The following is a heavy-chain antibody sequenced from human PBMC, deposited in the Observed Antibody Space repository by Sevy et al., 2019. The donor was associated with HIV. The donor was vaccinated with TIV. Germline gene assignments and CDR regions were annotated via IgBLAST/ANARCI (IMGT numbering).Heavy chain of an antibody. J-gene: IGHJ5*02. CDR3: VRRSDSRRLSWLDT. CDR1: NASISSSSYY. V-gene: IGHV4-39*01. D-gene: IGHD6-25*01. Sequence: SETLSLTCSVSNASISSSSYYWGWVRQPPGKALEWIGIIYYSGTTYYSPSHKSRVTISVDTSKNQFFLDRRSMTATDTAVYYCVRRSDSRRLSWLDTWGQGILVTVSS. CDR2: IYYSGTT.